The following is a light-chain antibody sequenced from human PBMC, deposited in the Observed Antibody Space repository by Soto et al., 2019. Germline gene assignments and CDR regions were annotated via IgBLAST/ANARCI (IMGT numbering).Light chain of an antibody. J-gene: IGKJ4*01. CDR2: ATS. V-gene: IGKV1-6*01. CDR3: LQDYNYPLT. CDR1: QGIRSD. Sequence: AIQMTQFPSSLSASVGDRVTITCRASQGIRSDLGWYQQRPGKAPKLLIYATSNLQSGVPSRFSGSGSDTDFTLTITSLQPEDFATYYCLQDYNYPLTFGGGTKVEI.